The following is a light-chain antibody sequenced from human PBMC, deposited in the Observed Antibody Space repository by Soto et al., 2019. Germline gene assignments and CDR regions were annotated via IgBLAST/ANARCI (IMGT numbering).Light chain of an antibody. CDR1: QGISNY. J-gene: IGKJ1*01. Sequence: DIQMTQSTSSLSASVGDRVIITCRASQGISNYLAWYQQKPGKVPKLLIYAASTLQSGVPSRFSGSGSGTDFTLTISSLQPEDVATYYCQKYNSAPRTFGQGTKVDIK. V-gene: IGKV1-27*01. CDR2: AAS. CDR3: QKYNSAPRT.